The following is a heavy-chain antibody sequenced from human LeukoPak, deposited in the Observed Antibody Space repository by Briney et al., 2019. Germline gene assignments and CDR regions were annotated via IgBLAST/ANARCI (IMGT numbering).Heavy chain of an antibody. CDR3: AKDPPGAWDLMGYFQY. CDR1: GFTFSTYN. D-gene: IGHD1-26*01. Sequence: GGSLRLSCAASGFTFSTYNINWVRQAPGKGLEWVSSISSSSKYIYYAHSVKGRFTISRDNAKNSLYLQMSRLRAADTAVYYCAKDPPGAWDLMGYFQYWGQGTLVTVSS. CDR2: ISSSSKYI. J-gene: IGHJ1*01. V-gene: IGHV3-21*03.